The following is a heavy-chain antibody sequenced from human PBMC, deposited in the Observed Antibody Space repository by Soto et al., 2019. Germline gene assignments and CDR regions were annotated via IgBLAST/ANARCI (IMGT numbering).Heavy chain of an antibody. CDR1: GFTFSSYA. J-gene: IGHJ4*02. D-gene: IGHD3-22*01. CDR2: ISGSGGST. V-gene: IGHV3-23*01. CDR3: AKDSTPYYYDSSGYYPGY. Sequence: GGSLRLSCAASGFTFSSYAMSWVRQAPGKGLEWVSAISGSGGSTYYADSVKGRFTISRDNSKNTLYLQMNSLRAEDTAVYYCAKDSTPYYYDSSGYYPGYWGQGTLVTVSS.